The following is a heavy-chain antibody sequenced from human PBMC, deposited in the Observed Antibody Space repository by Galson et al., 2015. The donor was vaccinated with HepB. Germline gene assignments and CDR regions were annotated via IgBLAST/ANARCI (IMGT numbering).Heavy chain of an antibody. V-gene: IGHV4-39*01. CDR2: IYYSGST. Sequence: ETLSLTCTVSGGSISSSSYYWGWIRQPPGKGLEWIGSIYYSGSTYYNPSLKSRVTISVDTSKNQFSLKLSSVTAADTAVYYCASVGSGGMDVWGQGTTVTVSS. CDR3: ASVGSGGMDV. CDR1: GGSISSSSYY. J-gene: IGHJ6*02. D-gene: IGHD2-15*01.